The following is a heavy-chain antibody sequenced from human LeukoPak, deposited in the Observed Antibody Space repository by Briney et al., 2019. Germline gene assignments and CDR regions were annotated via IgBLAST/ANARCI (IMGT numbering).Heavy chain of an antibody. J-gene: IGHJ4*02. V-gene: IGHV3-66*01. D-gene: IGHD3-10*01. CDR1: GFTVSSNY. CDR2: IYSGGST. CDR3: ARAQTYYGSGSYLY. Sequence: GGSLRLSCAASGFTVSSNYMSWVRQAPGKGLEWVSVIYSGGSTYYADSVKGRFTISRDNSKNSLYLQMNSLRDEDTAVYYCARAQTYYGSGSYLYWGQGTLVTVSS.